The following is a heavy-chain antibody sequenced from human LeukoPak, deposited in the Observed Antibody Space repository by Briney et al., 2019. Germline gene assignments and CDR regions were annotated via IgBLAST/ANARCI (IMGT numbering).Heavy chain of an antibody. J-gene: IGHJ6*02. V-gene: IGHV4-34*01. CDR3: ARGRGL. Sequence: PSETLSLTCAVYGESLSAYYWNWIRQSPGEGLEWIGEINPSGSTNYNPSLKSRVTISVDTSKNQFSLKLSSVTAADTAVYYCARGRGLWGQGTTVTASS. CDR2: INPSGST. CDR1: GESLSAYY.